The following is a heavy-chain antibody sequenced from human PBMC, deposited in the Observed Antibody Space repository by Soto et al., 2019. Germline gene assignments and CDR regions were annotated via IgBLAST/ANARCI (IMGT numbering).Heavy chain of an antibody. CDR2: IIPIFGTA. V-gene: IGHV1-69*13. CDR1: GGTFSSYA. D-gene: IGHD2-2*01. J-gene: IGHJ6*02. Sequence: SVKVSCKASGGTFSSYAISWVRQAPGQGLEWMGGIIPIFGTANYAQKFQGRVTITADESTSTAYMELSSLRSEDTAVYYCARGYCSSTSCSFWTVIMDVWGQGTTVTVSS. CDR3: ARGYCSSTSCSFWTVIMDV.